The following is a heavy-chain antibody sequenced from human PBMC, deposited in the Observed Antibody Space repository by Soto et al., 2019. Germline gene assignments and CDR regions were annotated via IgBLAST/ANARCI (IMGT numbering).Heavy chain of an antibody. D-gene: IGHD6-19*01. CDR2: ISYDGSNK. Sequence: QVQLVESGGGVVQPGRSLRLSCAASGFSFSNYGMHWVRQAPGEGLDWVATISYDGSNKYYADSVKGRFTISRDNSKNTLYLQMNSLRAGDTAVYHCAKDGGRFFDPWGQGTLVTVSS. V-gene: IGHV3-30*18. J-gene: IGHJ5*02. CDR1: GFSFSNYG. CDR3: AKDGGRFFDP.